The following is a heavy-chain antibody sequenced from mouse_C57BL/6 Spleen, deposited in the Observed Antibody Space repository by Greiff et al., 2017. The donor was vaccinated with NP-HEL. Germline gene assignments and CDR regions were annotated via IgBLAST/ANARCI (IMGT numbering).Heavy chain of an antibody. CDR3: ARGKDYDYDAGFDY. CDR1: GYAFSSSW. V-gene: IGHV1-82*01. CDR2: IYPGDGDT. Sequence: QVQLQQSGPELVKPGASVKISCKASGYAFSSSWMNWVKQRPGKGLEWIGRIYPGDGDTNYNGKFKGKATLTADKSSSTAYMQLSSLTSEDSAVYFCARGKDYDYDAGFDYWGQGTTLTVSS. J-gene: IGHJ2*01. D-gene: IGHD2-4*01.